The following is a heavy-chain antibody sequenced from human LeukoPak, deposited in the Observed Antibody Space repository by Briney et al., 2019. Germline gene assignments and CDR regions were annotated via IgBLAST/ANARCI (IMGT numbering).Heavy chain of an antibody. J-gene: IGHJ4*02. CDR2: ISWNSGSI. Sequence: GRSLRLSCAASGFTFDDYAMYWVRQAPGKGLEWASGISWNSGSIGYADSVKGRFTISRDNAKDSLYLQMNSLRAEDTALYYCAKANHYGDYLDYWGQGTLVTVSS. D-gene: IGHD4-17*01. CDR1: GFTFDDYA. CDR3: AKANHYGDYLDY. V-gene: IGHV3-9*01.